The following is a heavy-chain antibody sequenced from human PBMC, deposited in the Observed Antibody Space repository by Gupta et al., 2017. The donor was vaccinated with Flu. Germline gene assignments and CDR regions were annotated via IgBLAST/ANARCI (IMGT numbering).Heavy chain of an antibody. J-gene: IGHJ4*02. D-gene: IGHD1-7*01. Sequence: QVQLVDSGGGVVQPGTSPRLSCSASGFTFRNFGMHWVRQAPGKGLEWVAIISNDGYHRFYADSVKGRFTISRDNSKNTLYLQMNGLRAEDTAVYYCAKIQNVQWNSQPLDYWGQGAPVTVSS. CDR2: ISNDGYHR. CDR1: GFTFRNFG. CDR3: AKIQNVQWNSQPLDY. V-gene: IGHV3-30*18.